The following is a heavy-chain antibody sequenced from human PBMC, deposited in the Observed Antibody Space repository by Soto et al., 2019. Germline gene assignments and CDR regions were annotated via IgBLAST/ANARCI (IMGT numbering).Heavy chain of an antibody. V-gene: IGHV3-30*18. D-gene: IGHD5-12*01. CDR1: GFTFSSYG. CDR2: ISYDGSNK. J-gene: IGHJ6*02. Sequence: GGSLRLSCAASGFTFSSYGMHWVRQAPGKGLEWVAVISYDGSNKYYADSVKGRFTISRDNSKNTLYLQMNSLRAEDTAVYYCAKEGGLATISTVDYYYGMDVWGQGTTVTVSS. CDR3: AKEGGLATISTVDYYYGMDV.